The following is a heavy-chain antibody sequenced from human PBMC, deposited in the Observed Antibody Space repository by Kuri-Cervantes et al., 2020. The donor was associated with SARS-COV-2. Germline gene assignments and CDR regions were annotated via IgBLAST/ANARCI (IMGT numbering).Heavy chain of an antibody. J-gene: IGHJ6*02. V-gene: IGHV4-39*01. D-gene: IGHD2-2*01. CDR2: IYYSGST. CDR1: SGSISRSYYY. CDR3: ARRPGYCSSTSCQEAYYGMDV. Sequence: ESLKISCTVSSGSISRSYYYWDWIRQPPGGRLEWIGNIYYSGSTYYNPSLKSRVTISVDTSKNQFSLKLSSVTAADTAVYYCARRPGYCSSTSCQEAYYGMDVWGQGTTVTVSS.